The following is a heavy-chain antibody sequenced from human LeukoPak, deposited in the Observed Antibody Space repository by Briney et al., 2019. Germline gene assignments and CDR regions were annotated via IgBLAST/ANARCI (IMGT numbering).Heavy chain of an antibody. CDR2: VSGSGGSA. Sequence: GGSLRLSCAASGFTFSNYAMSWVRQAPGKGLEWVSGVSGSGGSADYADSVKGRFTISRDNSKNTLYLQMNSLRAEDTAVYYCATGIAAAGAYYFDYWGQGTLVTVSS. CDR1: GFTFSNYA. D-gene: IGHD6-13*01. J-gene: IGHJ4*02. V-gene: IGHV3-23*01. CDR3: ATGIAAAGAYYFDY.